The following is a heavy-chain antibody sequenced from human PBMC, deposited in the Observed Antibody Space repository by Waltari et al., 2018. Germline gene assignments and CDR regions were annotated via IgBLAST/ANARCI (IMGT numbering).Heavy chain of an antibody. J-gene: IGHJ4*02. D-gene: IGHD3-16*01. CDR3: AIHNRAMITFGGVLYDY. CDR1: GGTFSSYA. Sequence: QVQLVQSGAEVKKPGSSVKVSCKASGGTFSSYAISWVRQAPGQGLEWMGGIIPIFGTANYAQKFQGRVTITTDESTSTAYMELSSLRSEDTAVYYCAIHNRAMITFGGVLYDYWGQGTLVTVSS. CDR2: IIPIFGTA. V-gene: IGHV1-69*05.